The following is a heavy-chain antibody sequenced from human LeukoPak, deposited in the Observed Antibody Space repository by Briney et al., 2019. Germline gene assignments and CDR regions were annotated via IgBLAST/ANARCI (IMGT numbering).Heavy chain of an antibody. Sequence: TLSLTXAXSGGSISSGGYSWSWIRQPPGKGLEWIGYIYHSGSTYYNPSLKSRVTISVDRSKNQFSLKLSSMTAADTAVYYCASHLSAYDYWGQGTLVTVSS. V-gene: IGHV4-30-2*01. CDR3: ASHLSAYDY. CDR2: IYHSGST. CDR1: GGSISSGGYS. J-gene: IGHJ4*02.